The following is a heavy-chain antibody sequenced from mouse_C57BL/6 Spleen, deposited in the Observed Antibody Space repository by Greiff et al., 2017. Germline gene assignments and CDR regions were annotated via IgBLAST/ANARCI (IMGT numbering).Heavy chain of an antibody. CDR2: IYPGSGST. V-gene: IGHV1-55*01. J-gene: IGHJ2*01. Sequence: VQLQQPGAELVKPGASVKMSCKASGYTFTSYWITWVKQRPGQGLEWIGDIYPGSGSTNYNEKFKRKATLTVDTSSSTAYMQLSSLTSEDSAVYYCATRRTSMITTLFDYWGQGTTLTVSS. CDR3: ATRRTSMITTLFDY. CDR1: GYTFTSYW. D-gene: IGHD2-4*01.